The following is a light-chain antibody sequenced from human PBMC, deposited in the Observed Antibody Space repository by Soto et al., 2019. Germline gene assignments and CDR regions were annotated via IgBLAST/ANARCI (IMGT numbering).Light chain of an antibody. J-gene: IGLJ1*01. Sequence: QSALTQPPSASGSPGQSVTISCTGTSSDIGGYNYVSWYQQHPGKAPKLMIYEVSKRPSGVPDRFSGSKSGNTASLTASGLQAEDEADYYCSSYAGSNWWVFGTGTKLTVL. CDR3: SSYAGSNWWV. V-gene: IGLV2-8*01. CDR2: EVS. CDR1: SSDIGGYNY.